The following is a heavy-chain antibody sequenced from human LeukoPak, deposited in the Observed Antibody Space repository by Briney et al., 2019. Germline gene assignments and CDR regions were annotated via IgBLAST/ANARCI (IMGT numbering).Heavy chain of an antibody. CDR1: GYTFTSYG. Sequence: ASVKVSCKASGYTFTSYGISWVRQAPGQGLEWMGWISAYNGNTNYAQKLQGRVTMTTDTSTSTAYMELRSLRSDDTAVYYCARGRYDYVWGSYRSWNPFDYWGQGTLVTVSS. D-gene: IGHD3-16*02. CDR3: ARGRYDYVWGSYRSWNPFDY. J-gene: IGHJ4*02. CDR2: ISAYNGNT. V-gene: IGHV1-18*01.